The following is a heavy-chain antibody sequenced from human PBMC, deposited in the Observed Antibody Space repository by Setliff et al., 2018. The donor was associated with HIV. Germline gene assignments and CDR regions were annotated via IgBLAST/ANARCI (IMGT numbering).Heavy chain of an antibody. CDR3: ARFRKFQLVGALDY. CDR2: INPNSGAT. J-gene: IGHJ4*02. V-gene: IGHV1-2*06. Sequence: ASVKVSCKASGYTFTGYYMHWVRQAPGQGLEWMGHINPNSGATNFPQKFQGRVTMTRDTSISTAYMELSRLRSDDTAVYYCARFRKFQLVGALDYWGQGTLVTVSS. D-gene: IGHD1-26*01. CDR1: GYTFTGYY.